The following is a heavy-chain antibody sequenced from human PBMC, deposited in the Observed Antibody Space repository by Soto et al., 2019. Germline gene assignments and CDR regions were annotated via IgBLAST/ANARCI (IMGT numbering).Heavy chain of an antibody. Sequence: SETLSLTCPVSGGSISSYYWSWIRQPPGKGLEWIGYIYYSASTNYNPSLKSRVTISVDTSKNQFSLKLSSVTAADTAVYYCARDPRADYWGQGTLVTVSS. CDR2: IYYSAST. CDR3: ARDPRADY. CDR1: GGSISSYY. V-gene: IGHV4-59*01. J-gene: IGHJ4*02. D-gene: IGHD3-10*01.